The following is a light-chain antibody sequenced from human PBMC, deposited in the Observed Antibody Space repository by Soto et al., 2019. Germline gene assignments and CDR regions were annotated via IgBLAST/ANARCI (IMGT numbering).Light chain of an antibody. J-gene: IGKJ1*01. CDR3: QQSYSTPVT. CDR2: AAS. Sequence: DIQMTQSQSSLSASVGDRVTITCRASQSISSYLNWYQQKPGKAPKLLIYAASSLQSGVPSRFSGSGSGTDFTLTISSLQPEDFATYYCQQSYSTPVTFGQGTKV. V-gene: IGKV1-39*01. CDR1: QSISSY.